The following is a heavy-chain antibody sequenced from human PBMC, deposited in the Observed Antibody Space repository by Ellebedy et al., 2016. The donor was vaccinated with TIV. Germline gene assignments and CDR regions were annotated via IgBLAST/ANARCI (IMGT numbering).Heavy chain of an antibody. CDR2: IYYSGST. J-gene: IGHJ4*02. CDR1: GGSISSSSYY. CDR3: GGDYGAYFDY. Sequence: MPSETLSLTCTVSGGSISSSSYYWGWIRQPPGKGLEWIGSIYYSGSTYYNPSLKSRVTISVDTSKNQFSLKLNSVTAADTAVYYCGGDYGAYFDYWGQGTLVTVSS. D-gene: IGHD4-17*01. V-gene: IGHV4-39*01.